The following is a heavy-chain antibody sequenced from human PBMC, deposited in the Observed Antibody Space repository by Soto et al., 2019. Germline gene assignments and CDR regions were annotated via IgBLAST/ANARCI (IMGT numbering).Heavy chain of an antibody. Sequence: EVQLWESGGGLVQPGGSLRLSCAASGISFNNYAMSWVRQGPGKGREWVSAISGSGGSTFYADSVQGRFTISRDTSKNLLYLQMNSLRAEDTAVYYCAKGQNSGTYRFYFDCWGLGTEVTVSS. CDR2: ISGSGGST. J-gene: IGHJ4*02. D-gene: IGHD1-26*01. CDR1: GISFNNYA. CDR3: AKGQNSGTYRFYFDC. V-gene: IGHV3-23*01.